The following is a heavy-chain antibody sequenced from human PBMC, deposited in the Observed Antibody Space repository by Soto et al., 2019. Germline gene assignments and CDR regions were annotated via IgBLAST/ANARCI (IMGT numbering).Heavy chain of an antibody. J-gene: IGHJ4*02. D-gene: IGHD6-19*01. Sequence: SETLSLTCTVSGGSISSYYWSWIRQPPGKGLEWIGYIYYSGSTNYNPSLKSRVTISVDTSKNQFSLKLSSVTAADTAVYYCARQSGKSGWYHQGFDYWGQGTLVTVSS. CDR1: GGSISSYY. CDR3: ARQSGKSGWYHQGFDY. V-gene: IGHV4-59*08. CDR2: IYYSGST.